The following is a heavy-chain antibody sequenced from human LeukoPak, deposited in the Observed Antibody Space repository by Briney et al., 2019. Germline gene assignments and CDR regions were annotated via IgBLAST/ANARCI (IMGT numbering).Heavy chain of an antibody. CDR1: GFTVSNAW. Sequence: GGSLRLSCAASGFTVSNAWMSWVRQAPGKGLEWVGRIKSKTDGGTTDYAAPVKGRFTISRDDSKNTLYLQMNSLKTEDTAVYYCTTSVPAADFDIWGQGTMVTVSS. V-gene: IGHV3-15*01. D-gene: IGHD2-2*01. CDR3: TTSVPAADFDI. J-gene: IGHJ3*02. CDR2: IKSKTDGGTT.